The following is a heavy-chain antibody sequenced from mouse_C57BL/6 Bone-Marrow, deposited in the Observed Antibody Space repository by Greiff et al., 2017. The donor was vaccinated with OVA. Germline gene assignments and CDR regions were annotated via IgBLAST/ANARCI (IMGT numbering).Heavy chain of an antibody. V-gene: IGHV14-3*01. Sequence: VQLKESVAELVRPGASVKLSCTASGFNIKNTYMHWVKQRPEQGLEWIGRIDPANGNTKYAPKFQGKATITADTSSNTAYLQLSSLTSEDTAIYYCARSNYGSSYPHAMDYWGQGTSVTVSS. CDR1: GFNIKNTY. CDR2: IDPANGNT. CDR3: ARSNYGSSYPHAMDY. J-gene: IGHJ4*01. D-gene: IGHD1-1*01.